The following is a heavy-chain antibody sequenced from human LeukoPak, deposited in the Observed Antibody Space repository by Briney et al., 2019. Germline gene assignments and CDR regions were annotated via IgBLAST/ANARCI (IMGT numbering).Heavy chain of an antibody. CDR3: ARDLLLTTLSKTPNWFDP. D-gene: IGHD4-17*01. CDR2: IIPIFGTA. J-gene: IGHJ5*02. Sequence: SVKVSCKASGGTFSSYAISWVRQAPGQGLEWMGGIIPIFGTANYAQKFQGRVTITADKSTSTAYMELSSLRSEDTAVYYCARDLLLTTLSKTPNWFDPWGQGTLVTVSS. CDR1: GGTFSSYA. V-gene: IGHV1-69*06.